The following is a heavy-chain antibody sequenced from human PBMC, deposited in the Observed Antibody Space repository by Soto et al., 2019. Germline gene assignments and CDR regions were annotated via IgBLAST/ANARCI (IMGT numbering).Heavy chain of an antibody. D-gene: IGHD2-15*01. V-gene: IGHV2-5*02. J-gene: IGHJ4*02. CDR1: GFSLTTSGVG. CDR3: AHSSGYCSGGDCYSRGSFDY. CDR2: IYWDDDE. Sequence: QITLKESGPTLVEPTQTLTLTSTFSGFSLTTSGVGVGWIRQPPGRALEWLALIYWDDDERYSPSLKSRLTITKDTTNNQVVLKMTNMDPVDTATYYCAHSSGYCSGGDCYSRGSFDYWGQGTLVTVSS.